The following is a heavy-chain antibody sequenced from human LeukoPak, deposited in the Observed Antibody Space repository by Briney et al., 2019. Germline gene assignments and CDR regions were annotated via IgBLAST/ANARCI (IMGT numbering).Heavy chain of an antibody. Sequence: AASVKVSCKASGYTFTSYDINWVRQATEQGLEWMGWMNPNSGNTGYAQKFQGRVTMTRNTSISTAYMELSSLRSEDTAVYYCARGLGYCSSTSCHDHWGQGTLVTVSS. D-gene: IGHD2-2*01. J-gene: IGHJ4*02. V-gene: IGHV1-8*01. CDR3: ARGLGYCSSTSCHDH. CDR1: GYTFTSYD. CDR2: MNPNSGNT.